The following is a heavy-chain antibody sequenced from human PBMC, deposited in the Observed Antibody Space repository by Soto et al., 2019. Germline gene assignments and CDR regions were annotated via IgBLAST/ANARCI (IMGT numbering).Heavy chain of an antibody. Sequence: SLRLSCAASGFTFSNYGMHWVRQAPGKGLEWAAIIWHDGNNKYYADSVRGRFIISRDNSKNRLYLQMNSLRAEDTAVYYCASDLVGASDSYGLDVWGQGTPVTVSS. CDR2: IWHDGNNK. V-gene: IGHV3-33*01. D-gene: IGHD1-26*01. CDR1: GFTFSNYG. CDR3: ASDLVGASDSYGLDV. J-gene: IGHJ6*02.